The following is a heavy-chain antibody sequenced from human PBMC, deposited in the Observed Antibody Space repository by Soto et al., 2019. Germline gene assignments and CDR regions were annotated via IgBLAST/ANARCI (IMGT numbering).Heavy chain of an antibody. J-gene: IGHJ4*02. CDR2: IWYDGSNK. Sequence: GGSLRLSCAASGFTFSSYGMHWVRQAPGKGLEWVAVIWYDGSNKYYADSVKGRFTISRDNSKNTLYLQMNSLRAEDTAVYYCARRVVAATGNYFDYWGQGTLVTVSS. V-gene: IGHV3-33*01. CDR1: GFTFSSYG. CDR3: ARRVVAATGNYFDY. D-gene: IGHD2-15*01.